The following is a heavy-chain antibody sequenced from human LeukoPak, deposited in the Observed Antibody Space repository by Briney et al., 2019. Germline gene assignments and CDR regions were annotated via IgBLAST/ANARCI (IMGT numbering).Heavy chain of an antibody. J-gene: IGHJ3*02. D-gene: IGHD3-22*01. CDR2: IYYSGST. V-gene: IGHV4-61*08. Sequence: PSETLSLTCTVSGGSNSSGDYYWSWIRQPPGKGLEWIGYIYYSGSTNYNPSLKSRVTISVDTSKNQFSLKLSSVTAADTAVYYCARDYYDSSGYHPEAFDIWGQGTMVTVSS. CDR1: GGSNSSGDYY. CDR3: ARDYYDSSGYHPEAFDI.